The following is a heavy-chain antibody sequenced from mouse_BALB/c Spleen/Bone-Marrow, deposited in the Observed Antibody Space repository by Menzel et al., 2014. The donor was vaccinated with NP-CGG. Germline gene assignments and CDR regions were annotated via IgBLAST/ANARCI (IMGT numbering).Heavy chain of an antibody. CDR1: GYTFTEYT. CDR2: IFPNNGGT. D-gene: IGHD2-10*02. CDR3: ARRYGNYHDFYYYAMDY. V-gene: IGHV1-18*01. Sequence: VQLQQSGPELVKPGASVKISCKTSGYTFTEYTMHWVKQSHGKSLEWTGGIFPNNGGTYYNQKFKGKATLTVDKSSSTAYMELRSLTSEDSAVYYCARRYGNYHDFYYYAMDYWGQGTSVTVSS. J-gene: IGHJ4*01.